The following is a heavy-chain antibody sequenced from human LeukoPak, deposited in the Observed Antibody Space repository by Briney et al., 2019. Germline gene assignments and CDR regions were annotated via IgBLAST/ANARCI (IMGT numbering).Heavy chain of an antibody. CDR2: INHSGST. Sequence: SETLSLTCAVYGGSFSGYYWSWIRQPPGKGLEWIGEINHSGSTNYNPSLKSRVTISVDTSKNQFSLKLSSVTAADTAVYYCARGRLYYDSSGYYSGFDYWGQGTLVTASS. D-gene: IGHD3-22*01. CDR3: ARGRLYYDSSGYYSGFDY. V-gene: IGHV4-34*01. CDR1: GGSFSGYY. J-gene: IGHJ4*02.